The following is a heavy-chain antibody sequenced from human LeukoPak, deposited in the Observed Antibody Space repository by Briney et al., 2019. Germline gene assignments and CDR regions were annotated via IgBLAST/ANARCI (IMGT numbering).Heavy chain of an antibody. CDR1: GGSISSYY. Sequence: SETLSLTCTVSGGSISSYYWSWLRQPPGKGLAWIGYINYSGSTDYSPSLKSRATISVDTSKNQFSLNLSSLTAADTAVYYCVRSDFWSGYPLFYYYYMDVWGKGTTVTVSS. CDR2: INYSGST. V-gene: IGHV4-59*01. J-gene: IGHJ6*03. CDR3: VRSDFWSGYPLFYYYYMDV. D-gene: IGHD3-3*01.